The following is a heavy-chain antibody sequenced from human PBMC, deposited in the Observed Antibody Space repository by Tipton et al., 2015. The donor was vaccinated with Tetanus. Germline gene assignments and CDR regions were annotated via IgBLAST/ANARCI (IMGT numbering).Heavy chain of an antibody. CDR3: ARGQAHCGSGMVGAFDI. D-gene: IGHD3-10*01. CDR2: ISYDGSNK. Sequence: SLRLSCAASGFTFSSYAMHWVRQAPGKGLEWVAVISYDGSNKYYADSVKGRFTISRDNSKNTLYLQMNSLRAEDTAVYYCARGQAHCGSGMVGAFDIWGQGTMVTVSS. V-gene: IGHV3-30-3*01. J-gene: IGHJ3*02. CDR1: GFTFSSYA.